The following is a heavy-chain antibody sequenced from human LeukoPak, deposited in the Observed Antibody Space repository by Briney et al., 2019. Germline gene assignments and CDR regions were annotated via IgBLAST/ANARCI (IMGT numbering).Heavy chain of an antibody. CDR3: ARDGGAYDSSGYYVYFDY. CDR2: ISTSGSYL. CDR1: GFTFSSYT. J-gene: IGHJ4*02. V-gene: IGHV3-21*01. Sequence: GGSLRLSGAASGFTFSSYTINWVRQAPGKGLKWVSSISTSGSYLYYADSVKGRFTISRDNAKSSLYLQMNSLRAEDTAVYYCARDGGAYDSSGYYVYFDYWGQGTLVTVSS. D-gene: IGHD3-22*01.